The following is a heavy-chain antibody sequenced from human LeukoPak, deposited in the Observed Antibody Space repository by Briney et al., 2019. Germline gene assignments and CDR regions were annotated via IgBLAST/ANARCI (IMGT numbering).Heavy chain of an antibody. D-gene: IGHD4-23*01. CDR1: GFTLSSNW. J-gene: IGHJ4*02. CDR3: ARDNGGSLDH. CDR2: IKHDESEK. Sequence: SGGSLRLSCAASGFTLSSNWMAWVRQAPGKGLEWVANIKHDESEKYYAESVRGRFTISRENAKNSLYLQMNSLRAEDTALYYCARDNGGSLDHWGQGTLLTVSS. V-gene: IGHV3-7*03.